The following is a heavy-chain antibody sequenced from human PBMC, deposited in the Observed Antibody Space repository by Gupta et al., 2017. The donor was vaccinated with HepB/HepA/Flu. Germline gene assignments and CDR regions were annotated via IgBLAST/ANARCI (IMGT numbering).Heavy chain of an antibody. CDR1: GFNFRDYG. V-gene: IGHV3-33*01. CDR2: RRPGGKNQ. J-gene: IGHJ4*02. Sequence: QVQLVESGGGVVQPGRSLRLSCAASGFNFRDYGINWVRQAPGKGREWVARRRPGGKNQGYADSGKGRFTISRDDSKNTVYLQLSSLRAEDTSRYYCARDGSWGIPGDGGGQGAPVTVSS. CDR3: ARDGSWGIPGDG. D-gene: IGHD3-16*01.